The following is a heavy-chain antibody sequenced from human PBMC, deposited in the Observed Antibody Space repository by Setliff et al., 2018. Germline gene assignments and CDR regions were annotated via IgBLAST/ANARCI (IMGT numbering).Heavy chain of an antibody. Sequence: GGSLRLSCEGSGFIFGSYAMGWVRQAPGKGLQWVSAISGSGGSTYYADSVKGRFTISRDNSKNTLYLQMNSLRAEDTAVYYCARDGGEYWGQGTLVTVSS. J-gene: IGHJ4*02. V-gene: IGHV3-23*01. CDR3: ARDGGEY. CDR2: ISGSGGST. D-gene: IGHD3-16*01. CDR1: GFIFGSYA.